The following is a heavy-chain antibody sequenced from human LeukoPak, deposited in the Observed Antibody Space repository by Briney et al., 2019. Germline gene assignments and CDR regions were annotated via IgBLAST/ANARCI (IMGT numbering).Heavy chain of an antibody. J-gene: IGHJ4*02. D-gene: IGHD1-14*01. CDR3: ARAKKYNRLLDY. CDR1: GFTFSSYS. Sequence: GGSLRLSCAASGFTFSSYSMNWVRQAPGKGLEWVSSISSSSSYIYYADSVKGRFTISRDNAKNSLYLQMNSLRADDTAVYYCARAKKYNRLLDYWGQGTLVTVSS. V-gene: IGHV3-21*01. CDR2: ISSSSSYI.